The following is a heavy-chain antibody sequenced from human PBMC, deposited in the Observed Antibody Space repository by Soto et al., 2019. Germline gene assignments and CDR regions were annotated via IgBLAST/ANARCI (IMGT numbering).Heavy chain of an antibody. CDR2: INPNSGGT. V-gene: IGHV1-2*02. J-gene: IGHJ4*02. CDR3: ATIMAGYDTYDY. Sequence: APVKVSCKASGYTFTGYYMHWVRQAPGQGLEWMGWINPNSGGTNYAQKFQGRVTMTRDTSISTAYMELGRLRSDDTAVYYCATIMAGYDTYDYWGQGTLVTVSS. CDR1: GYTFTGYY. D-gene: IGHD5-12*01.